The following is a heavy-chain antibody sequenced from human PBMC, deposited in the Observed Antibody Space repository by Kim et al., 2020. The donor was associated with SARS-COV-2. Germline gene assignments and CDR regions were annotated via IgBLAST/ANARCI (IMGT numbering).Heavy chain of an antibody. J-gene: IGHJ4*02. CDR1: GYSFTSYW. CDR2: IYPGDSDT. CDR3: ARTYCSSTSCLHFDY. D-gene: IGHD2-2*01. Sequence: GESLKISCKGSGYSFTSYWIGWVRQMPGKGLEWMGIIYPGDSDTRYSPSFQGQVTISADKSISTAYLQWSSLKASDTAMYYCARTYCSSTSCLHFDYWGQGTLVTVSS. V-gene: IGHV5-51*01.